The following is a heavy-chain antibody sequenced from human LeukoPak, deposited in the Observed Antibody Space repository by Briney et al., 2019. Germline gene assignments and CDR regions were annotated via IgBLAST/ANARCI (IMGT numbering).Heavy chain of an antibody. CDR3: AREVVNAFDI. J-gene: IGHJ3*02. CDR1: GFTVSSNY. V-gene: IGHV3-66*01. Sequence: GGSLRLSCAASGFTVSSNYMSWVCQAPGKGLEWVSVIYSGGSTYYADSVEGRFTISRDNSKNTLYLQMNSLRAEDTAVYYCAREVVNAFDIWGQGTMVTVSS. D-gene: IGHD2-15*01. CDR2: IYSGGST.